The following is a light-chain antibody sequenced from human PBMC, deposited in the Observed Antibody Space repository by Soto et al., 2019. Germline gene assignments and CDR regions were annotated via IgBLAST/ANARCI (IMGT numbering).Light chain of an antibody. Sequence: QSALTQPASVSGSPGQSITISCTGTSNDVGGYNFVSWYQQHPSKAPKLMMYEVTHRPSGVSNRFSGSKSGNTASLTISGLHAEDEADYYCSSYTTTTTWVFGGGTKLTVL. CDR3: SSYTTTTTWV. V-gene: IGLV2-14*01. CDR1: SNDVGGYNF. CDR2: EVT. J-gene: IGLJ3*02.